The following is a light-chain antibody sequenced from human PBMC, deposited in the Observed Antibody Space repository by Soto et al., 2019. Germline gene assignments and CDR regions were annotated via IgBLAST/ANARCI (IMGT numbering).Light chain of an antibody. J-gene: IGKJ1*01. CDR1: QSGFSN. CDR2: GAS. V-gene: IGKV3-15*01. Sequence: EIVMTQSPATLSVSPGERATLSCRARQSGFSNLAWYQQKPGPAPRLLIYGASPRATRIPARFSGSGSGTEFTLTNCSLQSEDLAVDYCQQYNNWPPWTFGQGTKVEMK. CDR3: QQYNNWPPWT.